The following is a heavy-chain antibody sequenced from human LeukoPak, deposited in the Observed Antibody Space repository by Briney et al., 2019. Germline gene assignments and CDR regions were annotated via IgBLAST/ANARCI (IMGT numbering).Heavy chain of an antibody. Sequence: PGGSLRLSCAASGFTFSSYAMSWVCQAPGKGLEWVSAISGSGGSTYYADSVKGRFTISRDNSKNTLYLQMNSLRAEDTAVYYCAKDGYSSGWYYWYFDLWGRGTLVTVSS. CDR3: AKDGYSSGWYYWYFDL. CDR2: ISGSGGST. V-gene: IGHV3-23*01. J-gene: IGHJ2*01. D-gene: IGHD6-19*01. CDR1: GFTFSSYA.